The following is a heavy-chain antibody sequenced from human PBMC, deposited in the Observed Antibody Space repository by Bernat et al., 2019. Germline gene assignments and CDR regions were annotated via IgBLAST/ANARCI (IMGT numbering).Heavy chain of an antibody. J-gene: IGHJ6*03. CDR2: IYYSGST. V-gene: IGHV4-39*01. D-gene: IGHD6-13*01. Sequence: QVQLQESGPGLVKPSETLSLTCTVSGGSISSYYWGWIRQPPGKGLEWIGSIYYSGSTYYNPSLKSRVTISVDTSKNQFSLKLSSVTAADTAVYYCARQQGQQLVRYYYYMDVWGKGTTVTVSS. CDR3: ARQQGQQLVRYYYYMDV. CDR1: GGSISSYY.